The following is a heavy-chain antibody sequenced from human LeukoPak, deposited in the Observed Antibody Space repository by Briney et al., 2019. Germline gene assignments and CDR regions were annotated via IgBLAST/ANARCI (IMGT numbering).Heavy chain of an antibody. Sequence: PGGSLRLSCAASGFTFSSSSMNWVRQALEKGPEWVSYISTSGGTIYYADSVKGRFTISRDNAKNSLYLQMDSLRAEDTAVYYCARHIPFDCWGQGTLVTVSS. CDR2: ISTSGGTI. V-gene: IGHV3-48*01. CDR3: ARHIPFDC. CDR1: GFTFSSSS. D-gene: IGHD2-21*01. J-gene: IGHJ4*02.